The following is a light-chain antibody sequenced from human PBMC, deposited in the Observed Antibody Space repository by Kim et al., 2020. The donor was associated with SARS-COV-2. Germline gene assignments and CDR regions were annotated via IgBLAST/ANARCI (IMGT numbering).Light chain of an antibody. J-gene: IGKJ1*01. Sequence: SSVGDGVTITSRASQGISNSLAWYQQKPGEAPKLLIYAASTLQFGVSTRFSGSGSGTEFTLTISDLQPEDVATYYCQKYDTAPWTFGHGTKVDIK. CDR1: QGISNS. CDR3: QKYDTAPWT. CDR2: AAS. V-gene: IGKV1-27*01.